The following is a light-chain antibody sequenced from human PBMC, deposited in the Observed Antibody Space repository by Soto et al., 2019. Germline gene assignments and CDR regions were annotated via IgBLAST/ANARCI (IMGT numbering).Light chain of an antibody. Sequence: VLTQPPSVSAAPGQKVTISCSGSSSNIGGNSVSWYQQLPGTAPKLLIYDDNKRPSGIPNRFSGSKSGTSATLGITGFQTGDEADYYCGSWDSSLSAYVFGTGTKV. CDR2: DDN. V-gene: IGLV1-51*01. CDR3: GSWDSSLSAYV. J-gene: IGLJ1*01. CDR1: SSNIGGNS.